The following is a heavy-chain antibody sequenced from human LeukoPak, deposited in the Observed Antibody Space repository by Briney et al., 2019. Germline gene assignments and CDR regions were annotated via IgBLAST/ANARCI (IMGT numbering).Heavy chain of an antibody. J-gene: IGHJ5*02. V-gene: IGHV4-4*07. CDR1: GGSISSYY. CDR2: IYTSGST. D-gene: IGHD6-6*01. CDR3: ARDLISSSSLINFDP. Sequence: PSETLSLTCTVSGGSISSYYWSWIRQPAGKGLEWIGRIYTSGSTNYNPSLKSRVTMSVDTSKNQFSLKLGSVTAADTAVYYCARDLISSSSLINFDPWGQGTLVTVSS.